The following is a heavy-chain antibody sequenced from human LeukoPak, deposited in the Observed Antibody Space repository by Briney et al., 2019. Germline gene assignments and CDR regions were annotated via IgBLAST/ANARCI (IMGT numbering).Heavy chain of an antibody. D-gene: IGHD5-12*01. V-gene: IGHV3-21*01. Sequence: GGSLRLSCAASGFTCSSYSRKWVRQAPGKGLEWVSSISSSSSYIYYADSVKGRFTISRDNAKNSLYLKMNSLKAEDTAVYYCARSSMVATNWFDYWGQGTLVTVSS. CDR2: ISSSSSYI. CDR3: ARSSMVATNWFDY. CDR1: GFTCSSYS. J-gene: IGHJ4*02.